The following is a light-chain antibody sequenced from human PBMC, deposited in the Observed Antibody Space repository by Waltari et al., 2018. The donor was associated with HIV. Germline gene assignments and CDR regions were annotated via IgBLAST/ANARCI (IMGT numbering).Light chain of an antibody. J-gene: IGKJ1*01. CDR2: GTS. CDR1: QSVNSN. CDR3: HHYNNWRET. V-gene: IGKV3-15*01. Sequence: EILMTQPPATLSVPPGEIATLSCRASQSVNSNLAWYQQKPGQTPRLLIYGTSTRATDIPARFSGSGSGTEFTLTISSLQSEDFAVYYCHHYNNWRETFGQGTKVEIK.